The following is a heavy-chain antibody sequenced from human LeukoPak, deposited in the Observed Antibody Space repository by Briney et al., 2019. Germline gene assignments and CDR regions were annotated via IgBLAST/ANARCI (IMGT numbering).Heavy chain of an antibody. J-gene: IGHJ4*02. CDR1: GFTFSSYG. Sequence: PGGTLRLSCAASGFTFSSYGMSWVRQAPGKGLEWVSGISGSGGRTYYADFVKGRFTISRDNSKNTLYLQMNSLRAEDTAVCYCAKVLITFGGVIVYDPIDYWGQGTLVTVSS. D-gene: IGHD3-16*02. CDR2: ISGSGGRT. V-gene: IGHV3-23*01. CDR3: AKVLITFGGVIVYDPIDY.